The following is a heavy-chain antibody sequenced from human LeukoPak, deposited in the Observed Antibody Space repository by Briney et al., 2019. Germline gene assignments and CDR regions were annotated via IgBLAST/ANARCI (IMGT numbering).Heavy chain of an antibody. CDR1: GGSFSDYY. CDR3: ARVDYYYYGLDV. Sequence: SETLSLTCAVYGGSFSDYYWSWIRQPPGKGLEWIGEIHHREGTNYNSSLKSRVTISIDMSKNQFSLKLSSVTAADTAVYYCARVDYYYYGLDVWAKGPRSPSL. V-gene: IGHV4-34*01. J-gene: IGHJ6*02. CDR2: IHHREGT.